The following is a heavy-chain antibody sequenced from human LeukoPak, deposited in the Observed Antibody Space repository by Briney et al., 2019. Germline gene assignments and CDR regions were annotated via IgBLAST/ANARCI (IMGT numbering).Heavy chain of an antibody. Sequence: GGALRLSCAGSGFIFNNYIMNWVRQAPGKGLELVSSITGSGSFVYYADSVKGRFTISRDNAKNSLFLQMNSLRAEDTAVYYCARDSSGPWFDPWGQGTLVTVSS. CDR3: ARDSSGPWFDP. J-gene: IGHJ5*02. D-gene: IGHD6-6*01. CDR2: ITGSGSFV. V-gene: IGHV3-21*01. CDR1: GFIFNNYI.